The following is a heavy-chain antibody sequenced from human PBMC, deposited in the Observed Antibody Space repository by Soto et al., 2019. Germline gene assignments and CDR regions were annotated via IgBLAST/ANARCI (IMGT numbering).Heavy chain of an antibody. V-gene: IGHV3-11*06. CDR2: ISPKSTYR. D-gene: IGHD2-21*01. Sequence: QVHLVESGGGLVKPGGSLRLSCPTSGFPFSDYYMSWIRQAPGKGLEWLSHISPKSTYRNYADSVKGRCTISRDNTKSSLFLQMNSLGVEDTAVYYCVRGGGGGLFEHWGQGVLVTVSS. J-gene: IGHJ4*02. CDR1: GFPFSDYY. CDR3: VRGGGGGLFEH.